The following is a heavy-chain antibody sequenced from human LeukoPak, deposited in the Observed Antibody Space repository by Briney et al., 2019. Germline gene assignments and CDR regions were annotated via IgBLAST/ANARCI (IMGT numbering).Heavy chain of an antibody. CDR2: IYHSGST. Sequence: SETLSLTCAVSGGSISSGGYSWSWIRQPPGKGLEWIGYIYHSGSTYYNPSLKSRVTISVDRSKNQFSLKLSSVTATDTAVYYCARDSGKCFDYWGQGTLVTVSS. D-gene: IGHD3-10*01. J-gene: IGHJ4*02. V-gene: IGHV4-30-2*01. CDR1: GGSISSGGYS. CDR3: ARDSGKCFDY.